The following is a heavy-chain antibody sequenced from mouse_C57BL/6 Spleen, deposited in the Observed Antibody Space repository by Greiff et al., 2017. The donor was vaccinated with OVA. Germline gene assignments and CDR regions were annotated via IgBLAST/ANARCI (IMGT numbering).Heavy chain of an antibody. V-gene: IGHV1-72*01. Sequence: QVQLQQPGAELVKPGASVKLSCKASGYTFTSYWMHWVKQRPGRGLEWIGRIDPNSGGTKYNEKFKSKATLTVDNPSRTAYRQLSSLTYDDSAVYYCERERGADSSAFAYWGQGTLVTVSA. CDR2: IDPNSGGT. D-gene: IGHD3-2*02. J-gene: IGHJ3*01. CDR3: ERERGADSSAFAY. CDR1: GYTFTSYW.